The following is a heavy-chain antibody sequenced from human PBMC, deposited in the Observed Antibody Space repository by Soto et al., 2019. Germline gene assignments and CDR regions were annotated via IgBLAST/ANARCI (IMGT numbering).Heavy chain of an antibody. J-gene: IGHJ5*02. CDR3: ARGGRYTYGAMRNWFDP. Sequence: SETLSLTCTVSGGSISSGDYYWSWIRQPPGKGLEWIGYIYYSGSTNYNPSLKSRVTISVDTSKNQFSLKLSSVTAADTAVYYCARGGRYTYGAMRNWFDPWGQGTLVTVSS. CDR2: IYYSGST. V-gene: IGHV4-30-4*01. D-gene: IGHD4-17*01. CDR1: GGSISSGDYY.